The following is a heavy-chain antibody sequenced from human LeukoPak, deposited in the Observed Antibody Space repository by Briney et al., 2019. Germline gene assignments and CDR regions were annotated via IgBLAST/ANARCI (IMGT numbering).Heavy chain of an antibody. D-gene: IGHD5-18*01. Sequence: PGGSLRLSCTVSGFTVSSNYMSWVRQAPGKGLEWVSVIYSGGSTHYADSVTGRFTISRDNSKNTLYLQMNSLRVEDTAVYYCARLRGFSYGPPDYWGQGTLVTVSS. V-gene: IGHV3-53*01. CDR3: ARLRGFSYGPPDY. CDR2: IYSGGST. J-gene: IGHJ4*02. CDR1: GFTVSSNY.